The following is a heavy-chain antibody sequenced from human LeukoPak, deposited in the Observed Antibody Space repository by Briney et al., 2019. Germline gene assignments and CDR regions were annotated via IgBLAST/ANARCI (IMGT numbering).Heavy chain of an antibody. V-gene: IGHV1-2*02. CDR1: GYTFTGYY. Sequence: ASVKVSCKASGYTFTGYYMHWVRQAPGQGLEWMGWINPNTGGTNSAQKFQGRVTMTRDTSISTAYMELSRLRSDDTAVYYCARDQRYIAVAGYDAFHIWGQGTMVTVSS. CDR2: INPNTGGT. CDR3: ARDQRYIAVAGYDAFHI. D-gene: IGHD6-19*01. J-gene: IGHJ3*02.